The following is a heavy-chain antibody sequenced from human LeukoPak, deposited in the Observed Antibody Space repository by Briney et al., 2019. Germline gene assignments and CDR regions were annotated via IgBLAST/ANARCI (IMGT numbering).Heavy chain of an antibody. V-gene: IGHV1-24*01. J-gene: IGHJ6*02. CDR3: ATGRAAAISAYYYYGMDV. CDR1: GYTLTELS. Sequence: ASVKVSCKVSGYTLTELSMHWVRQAPGKGFEWMGGFDPEDGETIYAQKFQGRVTMTEDTSTDTAYMELSSLRSEDTAVYYCATGRAAAISAYYYYGMDVWGQGTTVTVSS. CDR2: FDPEDGET. D-gene: IGHD2-2*02.